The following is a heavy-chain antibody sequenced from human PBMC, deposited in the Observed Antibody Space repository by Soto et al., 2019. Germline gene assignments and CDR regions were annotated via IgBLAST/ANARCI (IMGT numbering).Heavy chain of an antibody. V-gene: IGHV3-9*01. CDR2: ISWKSGSI. D-gene: IGHD3-22*01. CDR3: AKSSDSSGYYVVDY. Sequence: ESGGGLVQPGRSLRLSCAASGFTFDDYAMHWVRQAPGKGLEWVSGISWKSGSIGYADSVKGRFTISRDNAKNSLYLQMNSLRAEDTALYYCAKSSDSSGYYVVDYWGQGTLVTVSS. CDR1: GFTFDDYA. J-gene: IGHJ4*02.